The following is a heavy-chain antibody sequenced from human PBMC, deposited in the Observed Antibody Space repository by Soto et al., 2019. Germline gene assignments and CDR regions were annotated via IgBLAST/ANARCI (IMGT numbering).Heavy chain of an antibody. CDR3: ARVRSVFTMIVVVNVDAFHI. Sequence: ASVKVSCKVSGYTLTELSMHWVRQAPGKGLEWMGGFDPEDGETIYAQKFQGRVTMTEDTSTDTAYMELSSLRSEDTAVYYCARVRSVFTMIVVVNVDAFHIWGQGTMVTVSS. CDR1: GYTLTELS. CDR2: FDPEDGET. V-gene: IGHV1-24*01. D-gene: IGHD3-22*01. J-gene: IGHJ3*02.